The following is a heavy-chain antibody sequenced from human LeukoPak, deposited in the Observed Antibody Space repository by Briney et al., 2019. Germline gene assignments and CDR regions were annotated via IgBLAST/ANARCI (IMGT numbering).Heavy chain of an antibody. V-gene: IGHV4-38-2*02. D-gene: IGHD3-22*01. CDR2: IYHRGST. J-gene: IGHJ4*02. CDR1: GYSISIGYY. CDR3: ARDVRNYYDSSAYYVFDY. Sequence: SETLSLTCTVSGYSISIGYYWGWIRQSPGKGLEWIGNIYHRGSTSYNPSLKSRVTISIDTSKNHFSLRLSSVTAADTAVYYCARDVRNYYDSSAYYVFDYWGQGALVTVSS.